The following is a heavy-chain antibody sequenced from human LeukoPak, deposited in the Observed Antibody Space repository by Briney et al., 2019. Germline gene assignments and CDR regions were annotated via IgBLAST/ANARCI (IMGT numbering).Heavy chain of an antibody. CDR2: ISYDGSNK. CDR3: ARDDPNNYDSSGYRDPLVDY. Sequence: GGSLRLSCAASGFTFSSYAMHWVRQAPGKGLEWVAVISYDGSNKYYADSVKGRFTISRDNSKNTLYLQMNSLRAEDTAVYYCARDDPNNYDSSGYRDPLVDYWGQGTLVTVSS. V-gene: IGHV3-30-3*01. D-gene: IGHD3-22*01. J-gene: IGHJ4*02. CDR1: GFTFSSYA.